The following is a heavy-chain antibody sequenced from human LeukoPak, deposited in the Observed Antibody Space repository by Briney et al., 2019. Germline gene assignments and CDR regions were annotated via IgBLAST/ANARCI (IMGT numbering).Heavy chain of an antibody. J-gene: IGHJ4*02. CDR2: ISAGNGNT. V-gene: IGHV1-3*01. Sequence: ASVKVSCKASGYTFAGYAIFWVRQAPGQRLEWMGWISAGNGNTSYAQKFQGRVTMTRDTSTSTVYMELSSLRSEDTAVYYCARAVGVSAAIDYWGQGTLVTVSS. CDR3: ARAVGVSAAIDY. CDR1: GYTFAGYA. D-gene: IGHD2-8*02.